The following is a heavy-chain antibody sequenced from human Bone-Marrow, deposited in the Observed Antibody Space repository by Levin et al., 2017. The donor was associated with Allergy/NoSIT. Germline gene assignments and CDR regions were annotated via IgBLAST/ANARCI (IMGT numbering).Heavy chain of an antibody. Sequence: GESLKISCKASGYNFASYDISWVRQATGQGLEWMGWMNPNSGNTAYATKFQGRVTMTRNLAINTAYLELNSLRSEDTAVYFCARGGYNQEGWFGPWGQGTLVTVSS. J-gene: IGHJ5*02. CDR1: GYNFASYD. CDR2: MNPNSGNT. D-gene: IGHD5-24*01. V-gene: IGHV1-8*01. CDR3: ARGGYNQEGWFGP.